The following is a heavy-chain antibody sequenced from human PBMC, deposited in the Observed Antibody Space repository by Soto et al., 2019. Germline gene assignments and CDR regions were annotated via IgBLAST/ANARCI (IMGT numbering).Heavy chain of an antibody. CDR2: ISSGGNTL. Sequence: SMSLPSTASGCPFSAHYMRRVLPAPGEGLEWISSGGNTLSYADSVKGRFTIFRDNAKNSLYLQMKSLRAEDTAVYYCARSTRYYYASCGYYYG. D-gene: IGHD3-22*01. V-gene: IGHV3-11*01. J-gene: IGHJ6*01. CDR1: GCPFSAHY. CDR3: ARSTRYYYASCGYYYG.